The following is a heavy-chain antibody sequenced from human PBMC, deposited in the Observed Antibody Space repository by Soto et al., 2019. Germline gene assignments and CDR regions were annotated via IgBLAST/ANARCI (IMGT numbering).Heavy chain of an antibody. V-gene: IGHV3-7*01. CDR3: ARATPPGIAANYYGMDV. CDR2: IKQDGSEI. J-gene: IGHJ6*02. CDR1: GFTFKTYW. D-gene: IGHD6-13*01. Sequence: EVQLVESGGGVVQPGGSLRLACAASGFTFKTYWMSWVRQAPGKGLEWVANIKQDGSEIHYVDSVKGRFTVSRDNAKNSLYLQMNSLRTDDTAVYYCARATPPGIAANYYGMDVWGQGTTVTVSS.